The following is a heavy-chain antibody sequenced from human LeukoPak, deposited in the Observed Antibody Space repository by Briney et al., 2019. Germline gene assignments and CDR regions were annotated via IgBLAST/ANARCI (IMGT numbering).Heavy chain of an antibody. V-gene: IGHV3-9*01. CDR1: GFTFDDYA. Sequence: PGGSLRLSCAASGFTFDDYAMHWVRQAPGKGLEWVSGISWNSGSIGYADSVKGRFTISRDNAKNSLYLQMNSLRAEDTAVYYCARVVAAAGFYYYYYMDVWGKGTTVTVSS. CDR2: ISWNSGSI. J-gene: IGHJ6*03. CDR3: ARVVAAAGFYYYYYMDV. D-gene: IGHD6-13*01.